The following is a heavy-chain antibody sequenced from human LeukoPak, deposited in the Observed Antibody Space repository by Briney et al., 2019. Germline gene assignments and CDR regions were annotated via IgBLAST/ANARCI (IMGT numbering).Heavy chain of an antibody. J-gene: IGHJ6*03. CDR3: ARDLEGYRCSGGSCYSRYYYMDV. CDR2: IKQDGSEK. V-gene: IGHV3-7*01. D-gene: IGHD2-15*01. CDR1: GFTFSSYW. Sequence: PGGSLRLSCAASGFTFSSYWMSWVRQAPGKGLEWVTNIKQDGSEKYYVDSVKGRFTISRDNAKNSLYLQMNSLRAEDTAVYYCARDLEGYRCSGGSCYSRYYYMDVWGKGTTVTVSS.